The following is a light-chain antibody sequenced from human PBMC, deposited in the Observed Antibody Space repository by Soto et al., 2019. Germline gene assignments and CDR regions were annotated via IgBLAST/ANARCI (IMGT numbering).Light chain of an antibody. CDR3: QQYDSSPRT. V-gene: IGKV3-20*01. CDR2: GAS. CDR1: QSLSGRY. J-gene: IGKJ1*01. Sequence: DTMLTQSPGTLALSPGEGATLSCRASQSLSGRYLAWYQQKPGQAPRLLIYGASTRATGIPDGFSGSGSGTDFTLTISRLEPEDFAVYYCQQYDSSPRTFGQGTKVEI.